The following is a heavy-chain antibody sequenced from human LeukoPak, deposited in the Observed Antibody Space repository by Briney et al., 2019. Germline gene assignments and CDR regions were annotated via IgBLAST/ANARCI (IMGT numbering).Heavy chain of an antibody. CDR3: ATSRAAAGCD. D-gene: IGHD6-13*01. J-gene: IGHJ4*02. Sequence: GSLRLSCAASGFTFTDYWMSWVRQAPGKGLEWVANIGRDGSNKFYVASVKGRFSISRDNAKNSVFLQMNNLRVEDTAIYYCATSRAAAGCDWGQGTLVTVSS. V-gene: IGHV3-7*03. CDR1: GFTFTDYW. CDR2: IGRDGSNK.